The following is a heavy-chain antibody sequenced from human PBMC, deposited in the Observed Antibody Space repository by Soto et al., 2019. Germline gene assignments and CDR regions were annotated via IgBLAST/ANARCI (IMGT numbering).Heavy chain of an antibody. Sequence: EVQLLESGGGLVQPGGSLRLSCAASGFTFSSYAMSWVRQAPGKGLEWVSAISGSGGSTYYADSVKGRFTISRDNFKNTLYLQMNSLRAEDTAVYYCAKDLGSSIYYYYGMDVWGQGTTVTVSS. D-gene: IGHD6-13*01. V-gene: IGHV3-23*01. CDR2: ISGSGGST. CDR3: AKDLGSSIYYYYGMDV. J-gene: IGHJ6*02. CDR1: GFTFSSYA.